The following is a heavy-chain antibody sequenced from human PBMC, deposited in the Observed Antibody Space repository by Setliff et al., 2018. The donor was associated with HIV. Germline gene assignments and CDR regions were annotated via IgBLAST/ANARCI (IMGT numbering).Heavy chain of an antibody. CDR3: ARGVARQVVIDRWFDP. CDR2: IIPIFGTA. Sequence: SVKVSCKASGGAFSSYALSWVRQAPGQGLEWMGGIIPIFGTANYAQKFQGRVTITTDESTSTAYMELSSLRSEDTAVYYCARGVARQVVIDRWFDPWGQGTPVTVSS. CDR1: GGAFSSYA. D-gene: IGHD2-21*01. V-gene: IGHV1-69*05. J-gene: IGHJ5*02.